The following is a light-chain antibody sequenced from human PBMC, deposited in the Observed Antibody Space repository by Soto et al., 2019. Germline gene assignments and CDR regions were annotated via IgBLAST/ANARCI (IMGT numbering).Light chain of an antibody. Sequence: IVFTQSPATLSLSPGERATLSCRASQSVGTYCARYKQKPGQAPRLLTYDSSNRATGIPARFSGSGSGTDITLTISTLEPEDFAVYYCQQRSDWAYTFGGRTKVEIK. CDR2: DSS. CDR1: QSVGTY. CDR3: QQRSDWAYT. J-gene: IGKJ4*02. V-gene: IGKV3-11*01.